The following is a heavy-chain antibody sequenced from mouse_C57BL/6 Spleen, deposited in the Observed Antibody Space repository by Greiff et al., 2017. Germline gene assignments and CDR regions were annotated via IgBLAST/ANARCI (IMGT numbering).Heavy chain of an antibody. CDR3: ARALLLYSNYDYFDY. Sequence: QVQLQQPGAELVKPGASVKLSCKASGYTFTSYWMHWVKQRPGQGLEWIGMIHPNSGSTNYNEKFKSKATLTVDKSSSTAYMQRSSLTSEDSAVYYCARALLLYSNYDYFDYWGQGTTLTVSS. D-gene: IGHD2-5*01. V-gene: IGHV1-64*01. J-gene: IGHJ2*01. CDR2: IHPNSGST. CDR1: GYTFTSYW.